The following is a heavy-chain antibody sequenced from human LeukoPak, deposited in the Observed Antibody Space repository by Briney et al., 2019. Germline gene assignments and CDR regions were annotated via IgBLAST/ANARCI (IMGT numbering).Heavy chain of an antibody. CDR1: GFTFSSYA. CDR3: ARDHPSRWYYDSSGFWDY. D-gene: IGHD3-22*01. CDR2: ISGSGGST. J-gene: IGHJ4*02. V-gene: IGHV3-23*01. Sequence: PGGSLRLSCAASGFTFSSYAMSWVRQAPGKGLEWVSGISGSGGSTYYADSVKGRFTISRDNSKNTLYLQMNSLRAEDTAVYYCARDHPSRWYYDSSGFWDYWGQGTLVTVSS.